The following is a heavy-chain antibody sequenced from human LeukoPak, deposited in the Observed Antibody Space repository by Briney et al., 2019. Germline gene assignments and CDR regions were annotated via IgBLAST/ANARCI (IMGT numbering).Heavy chain of an antibody. CDR1: GFTFSSYA. V-gene: IGHV3-30-3*01. J-gene: IGHJ6*02. CDR2: ISYDGSNK. D-gene: IGHD4-11*01. Sequence: GGSLRHSCAASGFTFSSYAMHWVRQAPGKGLEWVAVISYDGSNKYYADSVKGRFTISRDNSKNTLYLQMNSLRAEDTAVYYCARALQSSKTYYYYGMDVWGQGTTVTVSS. CDR3: ARALQSSKTYYYYGMDV.